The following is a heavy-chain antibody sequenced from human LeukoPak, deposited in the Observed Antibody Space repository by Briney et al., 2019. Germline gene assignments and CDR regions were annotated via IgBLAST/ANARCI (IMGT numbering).Heavy chain of an antibody. Sequence: EASVKVSCKASGYTFTGYYMHWVRQAPGQGLEWMGWINPNSGGTNYAQKFQGRVTMTRDTSISTAYMELSRLRSDDTAVYYCARVSMIVWRGAFDIWGQGTMVTVSS. CDR3: ARVSMIVWRGAFDI. J-gene: IGHJ3*02. D-gene: IGHD3-22*01. CDR2: INPNSGGT. V-gene: IGHV1-2*02. CDR1: GYTFTGYY.